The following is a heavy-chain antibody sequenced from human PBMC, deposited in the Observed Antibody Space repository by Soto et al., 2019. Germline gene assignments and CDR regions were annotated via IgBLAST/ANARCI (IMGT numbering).Heavy chain of an antibody. D-gene: IGHD1-7*01. CDR2: IIPILGIA. CDR3: ARAGNWNYENYYYYGMEV. V-gene: IGHV1-69*02. J-gene: IGHJ6*02. CDR1: GGTFSSYT. Sequence: SVKVSCKASGGTFSSYTISWVRQAPGQGLEWMGRIIPILGIANYAQKFQGRVTITADKSTSTAYMELSSLRSEDTAVYYCARAGNWNYENYYYYGMEVWGQGTTVTVAS.